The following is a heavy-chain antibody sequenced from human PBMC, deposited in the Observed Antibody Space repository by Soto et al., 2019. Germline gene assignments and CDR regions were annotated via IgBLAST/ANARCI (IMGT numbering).Heavy chain of an antibody. D-gene: IGHD3-22*01. J-gene: IGHJ6*02. CDR3: AREGSPYYYDSSGYTYGMDV. CDR2: IYYSGST. V-gene: IGHV4-31*03. Sequence: SETLSLTCTVSGGSISSGGYYWSWIRQHPXKGLEWIGYIYYSGSTYYNPSLKSRVTISVDTPKNQFSLKLSSVTAADTAVYYCAREGSPYYYDSSGYTYGMDVWGQGTTVTVSS. CDR1: GGSISSGGYY.